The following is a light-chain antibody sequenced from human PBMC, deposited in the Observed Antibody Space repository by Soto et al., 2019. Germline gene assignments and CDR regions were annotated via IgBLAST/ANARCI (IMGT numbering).Light chain of an antibody. Sequence: QSALTQPASVSGSPGQSITISCTGTSSDVDGYKYVSWYQQHPGKAPKLMIYAVSNRPSGVSNRFSGSKSGDTASLTNSGLQAEDEADYYCSSYTSRSTFWVFGGGTKLTVL. J-gene: IGLJ3*02. V-gene: IGLV2-14*01. CDR3: SSYTSRSTFWV. CDR2: AVS. CDR1: SSDVDGYKY.